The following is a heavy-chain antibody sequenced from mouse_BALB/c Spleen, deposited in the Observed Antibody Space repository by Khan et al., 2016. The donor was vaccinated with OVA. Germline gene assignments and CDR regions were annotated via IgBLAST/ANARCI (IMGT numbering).Heavy chain of an antibody. CDR2: ISTYYGDA. J-gene: IGHJ3*01. CDR3: GRGGGGDRFVY. Sequence: QVQLKESGAELVRPGISVKISCKGSGYTSTDFTMHWVKQSHAKSLEWIGVISTYYGDATYNQKFKGKATMTVDKSSSTAYMELARLTSEDSAILSWGRGGGGDRFVYWGQGTLVTVSA. CDR1: GYTSTDFT. V-gene: IGHV1S137*01.